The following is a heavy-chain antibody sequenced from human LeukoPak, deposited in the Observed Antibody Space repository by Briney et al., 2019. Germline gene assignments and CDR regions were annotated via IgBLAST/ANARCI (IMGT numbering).Heavy chain of an antibody. CDR3: ARDSPQYSSGWYVS. CDR1: GGAFSSYD. V-gene: IGHV1-69*01. D-gene: IGHD6-19*01. J-gene: IGHJ5*02. Sequence: GSSVKVSCKASGGAFSSYDISWVRQAPGQGLEWMGGIIPIFGTANYAQKFQGRVTITADESTSTAYMELSSLRSEDAAVYYCARDSPQYSSGWYVSWGQGTLVTVSS. CDR2: IIPIFGTA.